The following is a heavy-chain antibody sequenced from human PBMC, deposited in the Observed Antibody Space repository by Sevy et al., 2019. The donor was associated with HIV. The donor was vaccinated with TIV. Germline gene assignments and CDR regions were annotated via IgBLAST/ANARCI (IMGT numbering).Heavy chain of an antibody. CDR2: IWNDGSNK. D-gene: IGHD2-8*01. CDR3: ARGGAFNGGSAKRDFDY. CDR1: GFTFSNYG. Sequence: GGSLRLSCAASGFTFSNYGMHWVRQAPGKGLEWVAVIWNDGSNKYYADSVKGRFTISRDNSKNTLYLQMNSLRVEDTAVYFGARGGAFNGGSAKRDFDYWGQGTLVTVSS. V-gene: IGHV3-33*01. J-gene: IGHJ4*02.